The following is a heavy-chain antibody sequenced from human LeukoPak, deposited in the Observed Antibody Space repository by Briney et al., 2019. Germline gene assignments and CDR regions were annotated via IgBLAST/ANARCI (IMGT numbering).Heavy chain of an antibody. J-gene: IGHJ4*02. CDR3: ARDLRPYSTSSYFDL. V-gene: IGHV4-4*07. D-gene: IGHD6-6*01. CDR2: ILTSGST. Sequence: SETLSLTCTVAGDSITNYYRSWIRHPAGKGREWTGRILTSGSTNYNPSLKRRVSMSLDTSKNQVSLKMTSVTAADTAIYYCARDLRPYSTSSYFDLWGLGALVAVSS. CDR1: GDSITNYY.